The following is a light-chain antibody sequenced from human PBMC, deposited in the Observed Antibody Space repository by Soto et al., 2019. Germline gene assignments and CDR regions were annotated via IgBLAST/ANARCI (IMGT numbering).Light chain of an antibody. CDR1: SSDVGGYNY. V-gene: IGLV2-14*01. Sequence: QSALTQPASVSGSPGQSITISCTGTSSDVGGYNYVSWYQQHPGKAPKLMIYEVSNRPSGVSNRFSGSKSDNTASLTISGLQAEDEADYYCSSYTSFRPYVFGTGTKV. CDR2: EVS. J-gene: IGLJ1*01. CDR3: SSYTSFRPYV.